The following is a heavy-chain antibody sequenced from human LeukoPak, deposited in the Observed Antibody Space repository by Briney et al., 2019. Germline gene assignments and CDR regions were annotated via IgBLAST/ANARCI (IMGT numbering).Heavy chain of an antibody. V-gene: IGHV3-30*04. D-gene: IGHD5-12*01. CDR2: ISYDGSNK. CDR1: GFTFSSYA. CDR3: ARAAGGYRGYFDY. Sequence: HPGRSLRLSCAASGFTFSSYAMHWARQAPGKGLEWVAVISYDGSNKYYADSVKGRFTISRDNSKNTLYLQMNSLRAEDTAVYYCARAAGGYRGYFDYWGQGTLVTVSS. J-gene: IGHJ4*02.